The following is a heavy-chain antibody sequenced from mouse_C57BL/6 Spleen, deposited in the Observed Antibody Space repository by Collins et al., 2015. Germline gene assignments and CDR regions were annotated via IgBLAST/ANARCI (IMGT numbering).Heavy chain of an antibody. CDR1: GYTFSSSW. J-gene: IGHJ4*01. D-gene: IGHD6-1*01. CDR3: ARWPHYYAMDY. Sequence: QVQLQQPGPELVKPGASVKISCKASGYTFSSSWMSWVKQRPGKGLEWIGRIYPGDGDTNYNGKFKGKATLTADKSSSTAYMQLSSLTSEDSAVYFCARWPHYYAMDYWGQGTSVTVSS. V-gene: IGHV1-82*01. CDR2: IYPGDGDT.